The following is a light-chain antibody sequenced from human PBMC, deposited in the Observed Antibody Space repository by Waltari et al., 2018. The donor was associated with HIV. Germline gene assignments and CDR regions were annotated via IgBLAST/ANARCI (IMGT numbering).Light chain of an antibody. CDR1: GGAVGGYKY. V-gene: IGLV2-14*01. CDR3: SSYTSSSTLL. J-gene: IGLJ2*01. Sequence: SAMNPAASVSGSAGQSITISCTGTGGAVGGYKYVSWYQHPPGKARIVMFYEVHHPPSGVYSLFSGSNSGNTASLTISLLPAEDEADYYCSSYTSSSTLLFGGGTKVTVL. CDR2: EVH.